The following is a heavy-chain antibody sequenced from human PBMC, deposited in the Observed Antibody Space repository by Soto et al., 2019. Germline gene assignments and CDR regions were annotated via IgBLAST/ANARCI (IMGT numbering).Heavy chain of an antibody. CDR2: IYYSGST. V-gene: IGHV4-31*03. J-gene: IGHJ4*02. D-gene: IGHD5-18*01. CDR3: ARSGYSYGPNPLLY. CDR1: GGSIRGGGCY. Sequence: SVTLCLTCTVAGGSIRGGGCYWSWIRQHPGKGLEWIGYIYYSGSTYYNPSLKSRVTISVDTSKNQFSLKLSSVTAADTAVYYCARSGYSYGPNPLLYWGQGTLVTVSS.